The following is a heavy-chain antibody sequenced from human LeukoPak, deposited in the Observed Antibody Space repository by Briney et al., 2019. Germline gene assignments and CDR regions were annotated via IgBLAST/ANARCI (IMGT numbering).Heavy chain of an antibody. CDR1: GFTFSSYA. CDR3: ARDTAAAGRFDY. J-gene: IGHJ4*02. CDR2: ISYDGSNK. V-gene: IGHV3-30*04. Sequence: GGSRRLSCAASGFTFSSYAMHWVRQAPGKGLEWVAVISYDGSNKYYADSVKGRFTISRDNSKNTLYLQMNSLRAEDSAVYYCARDTAAAGRFDYWGQGTLVAVSS. D-gene: IGHD6-13*01.